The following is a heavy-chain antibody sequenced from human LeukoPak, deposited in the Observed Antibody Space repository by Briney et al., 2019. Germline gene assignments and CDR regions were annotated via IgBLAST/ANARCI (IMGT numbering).Heavy chain of an antibody. J-gene: IGHJ4*02. V-gene: IGHV2-5*01. Sequence: SGPTLVNPTQTLTLTCTFSGFSLSTSGVGVGWIRQPPGKALEWLALIYWNDDKRYSPSLKSRLTITKDTSKNQVVLAMTNMDPVDTATYYCALVEMATICFVYWGQGTLVTVAS. D-gene: IGHD5-24*01. CDR2: IYWNDDK. CDR1: GFSLSTSGVG. CDR3: ALVEMATICFVY.